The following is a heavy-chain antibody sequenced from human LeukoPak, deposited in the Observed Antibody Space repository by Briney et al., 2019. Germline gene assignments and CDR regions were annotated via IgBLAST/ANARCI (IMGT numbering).Heavy chain of an antibody. D-gene: IGHD3-3*01. Sequence: GGSLRLSCAASGFTFSGYGMHWVRQAPGKGLEWVAVIWYDGSNKYYADSVKGRFTISRDNSKNTLYLQMNSLRAEDTAVYYCARTTITIFGVVEYYFDYWGQGTLVTVSS. CDR2: IWYDGSNK. V-gene: IGHV3-33*01. CDR3: ARTTITIFGVVEYYFDY. CDR1: GFTFSGYG. J-gene: IGHJ4*02.